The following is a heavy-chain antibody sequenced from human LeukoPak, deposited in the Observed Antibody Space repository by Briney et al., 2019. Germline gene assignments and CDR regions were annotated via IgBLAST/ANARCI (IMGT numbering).Heavy chain of an antibody. CDR2: IYYSGST. D-gene: IGHD1-26*01. J-gene: IGHJ4*02. Sequence: NPSETLSLTCTVSGGSISSGGYYWSWIRQHPGKGLEWIGYIYYSGSTYYNPSLKSRVTISVDTSKNQFSLKLSSVTAADTAVYYCARLKWELYHYFDYWGQGTLVTVSS. CDR1: GGSISSGGYY. CDR3: ARLKWELYHYFDY. V-gene: IGHV4-31*03.